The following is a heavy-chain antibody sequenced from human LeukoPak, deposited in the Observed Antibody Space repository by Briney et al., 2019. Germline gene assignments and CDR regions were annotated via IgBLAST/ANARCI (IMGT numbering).Heavy chain of an antibody. CDR1: GGSFSGYY. CDR3: ARRNVAVAGPFDY. D-gene: IGHD6-19*01. CDR2: INHSGST. Sequence: SETLSLTCAVYGGSFSGYYWSWIRQPPGKGLEWIGEINHSGSTNYNPSLKSRVTISVDTSKNQFSLKLSSVTAADTAVYYCARRNVAVAGPFDYWGQGTLVTVSS. J-gene: IGHJ4*02. V-gene: IGHV4-34*01.